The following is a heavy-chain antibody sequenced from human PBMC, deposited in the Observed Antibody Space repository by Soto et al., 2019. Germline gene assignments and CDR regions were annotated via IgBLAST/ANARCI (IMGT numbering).Heavy chain of an antibody. CDR3: ARGTEDIVVVVAANDAFDI. Sequence: QVQLVQSGAEVKKPGSSVKVSCEASGGTFSSYTISWVRQAPGQGLEWMGRIIPILGIANYAQKFQGRVTITADKSTSTAYMELSSLRSEDTAVYYCARGTEDIVVVVAANDAFDIWGQGTMVTVSS. CDR2: IIPILGIA. D-gene: IGHD2-15*01. J-gene: IGHJ3*02. CDR1: GGTFSSYT. V-gene: IGHV1-69*02.